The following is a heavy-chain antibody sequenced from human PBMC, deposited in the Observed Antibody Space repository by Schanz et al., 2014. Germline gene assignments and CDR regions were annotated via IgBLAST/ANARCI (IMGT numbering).Heavy chain of an antibody. CDR2: ISAYNGNT. V-gene: IGHV1-18*01. CDR3: ARSNYYDNSDYYNSFDY. D-gene: IGHD3-22*01. Sequence: QVQLVQSGAEVKKPGASVKVSCKASGYTFTSYGINWVRQAPGQGLEWMGWISAYNGNTNYIQKLQGRVTMTTDTSTSTAYMELRSLRSDDTAVYYCARSNYYDNSDYYNSFDYWGQGTLVTVSS. CDR1: GYTFTSYG. J-gene: IGHJ4*02.